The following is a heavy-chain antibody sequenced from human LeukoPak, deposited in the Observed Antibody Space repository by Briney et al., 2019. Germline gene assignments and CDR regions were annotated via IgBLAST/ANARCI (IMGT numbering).Heavy chain of an antibody. CDR2: ISSSGSTI. CDR3: ARGVGSGSRLRAGDY. CDR1: GFTLSSYT. J-gene: IGHJ4*02. D-gene: IGHD1-26*01. V-gene: IGHV3-48*01. Sequence: GGSLRLSCAASGFTLSSYTMNWVRQAPGKGLEWVSYISSSGSTIYYTDSVKGRFTISRDNSKNTLYLQMNSLRAEDTAVYYCARGVGSGSRLRAGDYWGQGTLVTVSS.